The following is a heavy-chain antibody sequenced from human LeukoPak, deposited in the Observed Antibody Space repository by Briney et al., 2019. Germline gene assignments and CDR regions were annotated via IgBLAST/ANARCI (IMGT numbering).Heavy chain of an antibody. V-gene: IGHV3-43*02. CDR2: ISGDGGST. D-gene: IGHD2-2*01. Sequence: GGSLRLSCAASGFTFDDYAMHWVRQAPGEGLEWVSLISGDGGSTYYADSVKGRFTISRDNSKNSLYLQMNSLRTEDTALYYCAKAQYCSSTSCYLGYFQHWGQGTLVTVSS. CDR3: AKAQYCSSTSCYLGYFQH. CDR1: GFTFDDYA. J-gene: IGHJ1*01.